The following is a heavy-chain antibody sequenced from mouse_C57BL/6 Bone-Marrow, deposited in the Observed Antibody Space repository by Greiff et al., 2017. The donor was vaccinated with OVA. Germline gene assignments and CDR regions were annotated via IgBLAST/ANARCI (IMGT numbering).Heavy chain of an antibody. CDR2: IWSGGST. CDR3: AREFLLGPGAYFDY. J-gene: IGHJ2*01. Sequence: VKLMESGPGLVQPSQSLSITCTVSGFSLTSYGVHWVRQSPGKGLEWLGVIWSGGSTDYNAAFISRLSISKDNSKSQVFFKMNSLQADDTAIYYCAREFLLGPGAYFDYWGQGTTLTVSS. V-gene: IGHV2-2*01. D-gene: IGHD4-1*01. CDR1: GFSLTSYG.